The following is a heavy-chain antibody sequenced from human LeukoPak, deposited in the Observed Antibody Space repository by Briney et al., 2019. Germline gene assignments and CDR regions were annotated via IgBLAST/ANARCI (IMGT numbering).Heavy chain of an antibody. D-gene: IGHD3-10*01. CDR3: ARQRYYYGSGSYYIQDFDY. Sequence: SETLSLTCTVSGGSISSTNYYWAWIRQPPGKGLEWIGNIYYSGSTYYNPSLKSRVTISVDTSKNQFSLKLSSVTAADTAVYYCARQRYYYGSGSYYIQDFDYWGQGTLVTVSS. V-gene: IGHV4-39*01. CDR2: IYYSGST. CDR1: GGSISSTNYY. J-gene: IGHJ4*02.